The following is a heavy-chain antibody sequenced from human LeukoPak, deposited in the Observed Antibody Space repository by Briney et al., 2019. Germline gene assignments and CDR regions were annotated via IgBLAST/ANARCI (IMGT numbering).Heavy chain of an antibody. CDR3: ARDQGSYGGFDY. J-gene: IGHJ4*02. V-gene: IGHV4-61*01. Sequence: PSETLSLTCTVSGGSVSSGSYYWGWIRQPPGKGLEWIGYIYYSGSTNYNPSLKSRVTISVDTSKNQFSLKLSSVTAADTAVYYCARDQGSYGGFDYWGQGTLVTVSS. CDR2: IYYSGST. D-gene: IGHD5-18*01. CDR1: GGSVSSGSYY.